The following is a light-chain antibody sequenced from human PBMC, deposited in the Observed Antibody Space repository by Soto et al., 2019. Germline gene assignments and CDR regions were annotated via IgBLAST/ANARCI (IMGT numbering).Light chain of an antibody. V-gene: IGLV2-8*01. CDR1: SSDVGGYNY. J-gene: IGLJ2*01. CDR2: DVS. Sequence: QSALTQPPSASGSPGQSVTISCTGTSSDVGGYNYVSWYQQHPGKAPKLMIYDVSEWPSGVPDRFSGSKSGNAASLTVSGLQVEDEADYYCSSYGGSNNLVFGGGTKLTVL. CDR3: SSYGGSNNLV.